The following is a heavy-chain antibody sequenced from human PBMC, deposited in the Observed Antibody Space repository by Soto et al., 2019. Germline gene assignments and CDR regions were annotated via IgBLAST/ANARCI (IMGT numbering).Heavy chain of an antibody. V-gene: IGHV1-3*01. CDR1: GYTFTSYA. J-gene: IGHJ4*02. CDR3: ARGGYYDILTGYHEYYFDY. Sequence: ASVKVSCKASGYTFTSYAMHWVRQAPGQRLEWMGWINAGNGNTKYSQKFQGRVTITRDTSASTAYMELSSLRSEDTAVYYCARGGYYDILTGYHEYYFDYWGQGTLVTVSS. CDR2: INAGNGNT. D-gene: IGHD3-9*01.